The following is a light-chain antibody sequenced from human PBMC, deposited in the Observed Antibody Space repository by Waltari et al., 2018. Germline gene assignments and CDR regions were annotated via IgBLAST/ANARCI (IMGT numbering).Light chain of an antibody. CDR1: QRVSSH. CDR3: QQRTTWPLT. J-gene: IGKJ4*01. Sequence: EIVLTQSPATLPLSPGERVTPPCRASQRVSSHLAWYHQKRGQAPRLLIYDASNRATGIPARFSGSGSGTDFTLTISSLEPEDFAVYYCQQRTTWPLTFGGGTRVEIK. CDR2: DAS. V-gene: IGKV3-11*01.